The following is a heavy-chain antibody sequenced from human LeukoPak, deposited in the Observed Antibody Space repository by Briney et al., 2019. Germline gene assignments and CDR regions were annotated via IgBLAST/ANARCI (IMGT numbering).Heavy chain of an antibody. CDR1: GYSFTSYW. J-gene: IGHJ6*03. CDR3: ARQGWELLMVGYFYYMDV. Sequence: GESLKISCKGSGYSFTSYWIGWVRQMPGKGLEWMGIIYPGDSDTRYSPSFQGQVTISADKSISTAYLQWSSLKASDTAMYYCARQGWELLMVGYFYYMDVLGKGTTVTVSS. CDR2: IYPGDSDT. V-gene: IGHV5-51*01. D-gene: IGHD1-26*01.